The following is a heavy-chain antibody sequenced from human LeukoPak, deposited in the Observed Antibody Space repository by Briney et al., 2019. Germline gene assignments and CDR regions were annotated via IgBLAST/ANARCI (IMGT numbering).Heavy chain of an antibody. CDR2: IYHSGST. CDR3: ARNYYDSSGYYSGLDY. J-gene: IGHJ4*02. D-gene: IGHD3-22*01. Sequence: SETLSLTCAVSGGSISSSNRWSWVRQPPGKGLEWIGEIYHSGSTNYNPSLKSRVTISVDKSKNQFSLKLSSVTAADTAVYYCARNYYDSSGYYSGLDYWGQGTLVTVSS. CDR1: GGSISSSNR. V-gene: IGHV4-4*02.